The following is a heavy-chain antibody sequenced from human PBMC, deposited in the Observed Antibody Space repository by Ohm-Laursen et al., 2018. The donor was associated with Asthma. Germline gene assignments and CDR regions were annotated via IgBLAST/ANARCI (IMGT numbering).Heavy chain of an antibody. V-gene: IGHV3-21*01. Sequence: SLRLSCAASGYTFSRYSIHWVRQVPGKGLEWVASISTASTFIYYAASVRGRFTTSRDNAKNSVYLQMNSLRAEDTALYYCARIGPEWELPGREYSLHHWGQGTQVTVSS. CDR1: GYTFSRYS. CDR2: ISTASTFI. J-gene: IGHJ1*01. CDR3: ARIGPEWELPGREYSLHH. D-gene: IGHD1-26*01.